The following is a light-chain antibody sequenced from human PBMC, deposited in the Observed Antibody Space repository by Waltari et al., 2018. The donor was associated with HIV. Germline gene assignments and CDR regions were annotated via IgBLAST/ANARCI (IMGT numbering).Light chain of an antibody. Sequence: DIVMTQSPHSLALSLGERATINCKSSQSIFYSSRNGNYLAWYQQKPGQSPKLLIYWASSRASGVPDRFSGIGSRTDFTLSISSLQSEDVAVYFCQQYYSTPPTFGQGTRVEIK. CDR1: QSIFYSSRNGNY. CDR2: WAS. V-gene: IGKV4-1*01. CDR3: QQYYSTPPT. J-gene: IGKJ1*01.